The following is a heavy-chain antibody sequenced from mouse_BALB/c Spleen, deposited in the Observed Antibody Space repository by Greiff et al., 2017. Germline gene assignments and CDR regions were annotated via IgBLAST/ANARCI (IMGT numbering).Heavy chain of an antibody. J-gene: IGHJ2*01. V-gene: IGHV3-2*02. Sequence: EVKLMESGPGLVKPSQSLSLTCTVTGYSITSDYAWNWIRQFPGNKLEWMGYISYSGSTSYNPSLKSRISITRDTTKNQFFLQLNSVTTEDTATYYCARENYGNPYYFDYWGQGTTLTVSS. CDR2: ISYSGST. CDR3: ARENYGNPYYFDY. D-gene: IGHD2-1*01. CDR1: GYSITSDYA.